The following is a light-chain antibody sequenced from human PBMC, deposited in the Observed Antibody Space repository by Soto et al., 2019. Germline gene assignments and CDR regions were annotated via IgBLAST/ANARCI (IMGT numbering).Light chain of an antibody. CDR2: GAS. CDR1: QSVNSS. V-gene: IGKV3-15*01. CDR3: QQYNDWPLT. Sequence: EQVMTQSPAALSVSPGERATLSCRASQSVNSSLAWYQQKPGQAPRLLLYGASTRATGIPARFSGSASGTEFTLTISSLQSEDSAVYYCQQYNDWPLTFGGGTKVEVK. J-gene: IGKJ4*01.